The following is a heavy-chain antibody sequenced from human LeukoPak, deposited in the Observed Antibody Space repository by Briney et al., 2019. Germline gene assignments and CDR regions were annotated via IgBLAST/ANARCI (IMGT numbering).Heavy chain of an antibody. CDR2: INSDGSST. CDR1: GFTFSSYW. CDR3: ARGGTYYDFWSADRGVDY. J-gene: IGHJ4*02. V-gene: IGHV3-74*03. D-gene: IGHD3-3*01. Sequence: PGGSLRLSCAASGFTFSSYWMYWVRQAPGKGLVWVSRINSDGSSTTYADSVKGRFTISRDNAKNTLYLQMNSLRAEDTAVYYCARGGTYYDFWSADRGVDYWGQGTLVTVSS.